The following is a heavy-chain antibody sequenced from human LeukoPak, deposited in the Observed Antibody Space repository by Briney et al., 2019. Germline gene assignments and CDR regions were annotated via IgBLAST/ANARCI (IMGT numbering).Heavy chain of an antibody. J-gene: IGHJ4*02. Sequence: PSETLSLTCTVSGGSISSYYWSWIRQPPGKGLEWIGYIYYSGSTNYNPSPKSRVTISVDTSKNQFSLKLSSVTAADTAVYYCARSENILTGYYDYWGQGTLVTVSS. CDR3: ARSENILTGYYDY. CDR2: IYYSGST. V-gene: IGHV4-59*01. CDR1: GGSISSYY. D-gene: IGHD3-9*01.